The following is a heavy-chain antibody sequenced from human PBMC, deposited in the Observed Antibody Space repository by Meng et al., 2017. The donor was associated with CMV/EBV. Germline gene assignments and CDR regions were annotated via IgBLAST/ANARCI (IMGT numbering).Heavy chain of an antibody. J-gene: IGHJ4*02. D-gene: IGHD1-1*01. CDR3: ARGGSRGGTSNFDY. Sequence: ASGGTFSSYTISWVRQAPGQGLEWMGRIIPILGIANYAQKFQGRVTITADKSTSTAYMELNSLRSEDTAVYYCARGGSRGGTSNFDYWGQGTLVTVSS. V-gene: IGHV1-69*02. CDR1: GGTFSSYT. CDR2: IIPILGIA.